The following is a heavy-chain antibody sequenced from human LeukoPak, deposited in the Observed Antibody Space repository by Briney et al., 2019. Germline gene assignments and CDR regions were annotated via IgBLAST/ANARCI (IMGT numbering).Heavy chain of an antibody. V-gene: IGHV3-21*01. CDR2: ISSSSYI. J-gene: IGHJ3*02. CDR1: GFTFSSYS. Sequence: GGSLRLSCAASGFTFSSYSMNWVRQAPGKGLEWVSSISSSSYIYYADSVKGRFTISRDNAKNSLYLQMNSLRAEDTAVYYCARGSGWNYENDAFDIWGQGTMVTVSS. D-gene: IGHD1-7*01. CDR3: ARGSGWNYENDAFDI.